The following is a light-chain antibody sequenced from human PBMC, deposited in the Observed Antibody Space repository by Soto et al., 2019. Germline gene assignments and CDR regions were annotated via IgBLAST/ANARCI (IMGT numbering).Light chain of an antibody. J-gene: IGLJ1*01. CDR3: SSYTRISIYV. CDR1: SSDVGGYNF. Sequence: QSVLTQPASVSGSPGQSITISCTGTSSDVGGYNFVSWYQQHPDKAPKLMIYDVTNRPSGVSNRFSGSKSGNTASLTISGPQAEDEADYYCSSYTRISIYVFGTGTKVPAL. V-gene: IGLV2-14*01. CDR2: DVT.